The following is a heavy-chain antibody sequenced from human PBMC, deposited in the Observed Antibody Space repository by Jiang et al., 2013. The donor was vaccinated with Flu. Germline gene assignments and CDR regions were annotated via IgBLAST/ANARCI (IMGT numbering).Heavy chain of an antibody. D-gene: IGHD3-10*01. CDR2: IIPIFGTA. V-gene: IGHV1-69*01. CDR3: ASVAGQGYGFGEKYDYYYGMDV. Sequence: SSVKVSCKASGGTFSSYAISWVRQAPGQGLEWMGGIIPIFGTANYAQKFQGRVTITADESTSTAYMELSSLRSEDTAVYYCASVAGQGYGFGEKYDYYYGMDVWGQGTTVTVSS. J-gene: IGHJ6*02. CDR1: GGTFSSYA.